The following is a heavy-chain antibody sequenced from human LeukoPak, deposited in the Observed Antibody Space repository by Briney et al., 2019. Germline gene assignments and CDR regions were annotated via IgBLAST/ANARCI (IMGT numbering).Heavy chain of an antibody. V-gene: IGHV3-74*01. Sequence: GGSLRLSCAASGFTFSSYWMHWVRQAPGKGLVWVSCINGDGSSITYADSVKGRFTVSRDNAKNTLYLQMNSLRADDTAVYYCARDPRSKGLDPWGQGTLVTVSS. CDR2: INGDGSSI. CDR3: ARDPRSKGLDP. J-gene: IGHJ5*02. CDR1: GFTFSSYW. D-gene: IGHD3-10*01.